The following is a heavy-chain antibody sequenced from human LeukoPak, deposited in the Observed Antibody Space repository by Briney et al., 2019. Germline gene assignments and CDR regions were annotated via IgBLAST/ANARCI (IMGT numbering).Heavy chain of an antibody. Sequence: ASVKVSCKASGYNFITYGFSWVRQAPGQGLEWMGWINPYHGKTKYAQKFQGSVTMTTDTSTNTAHMELRSLTSDDTAVYFCARDRIAAAVLDYWGQGTLVTVSS. V-gene: IGHV1-18*01. CDR1: GYNFITYG. D-gene: IGHD6-13*01. CDR3: ARDRIAAAVLDY. CDR2: INPYHGKT. J-gene: IGHJ4*02.